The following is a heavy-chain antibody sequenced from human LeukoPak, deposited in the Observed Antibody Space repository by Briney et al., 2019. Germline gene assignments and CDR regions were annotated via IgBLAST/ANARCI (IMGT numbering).Heavy chain of an antibody. V-gene: IGHV1-18*01. Sequence: GASVKVSCKASGYTFTSYGISWVRQAPGQGLEWMGWISAYNGNTNYAQKLQGRVTMTTDTSTSTAYMELRSLRSDDTAVYYCARATYYDSSGHYYSMDVWGQGTTVTVSS. CDR3: ARATYYDSSGHYYSMDV. CDR1: GYTFTSYG. D-gene: IGHD3-22*01. CDR2: ISAYNGNT. J-gene: IGHJ6*02.